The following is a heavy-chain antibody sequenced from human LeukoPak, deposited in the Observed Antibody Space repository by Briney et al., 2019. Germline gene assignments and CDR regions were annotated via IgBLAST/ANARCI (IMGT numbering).Heavy chain of an antibody. Sequence: SETLSLTCTVSGGSISSYYWSWIRQPPGKGLEWIGYIYYSGSTYYNPSLKSRVTISVDTSKNQFSLKLSSVTAADTAVYYCARISLDTAMVRDYYYYYYMDVWGKGTRVTVSS. J-gene: IGHJ6*03. D-gene: IGHD5-18*01. V-gene: IGHV4-59*01. CDR1: GGSISSYY. CDR3: ARISLDTAMVRDYYYYYYMDV. CDR2: IYYSGST.